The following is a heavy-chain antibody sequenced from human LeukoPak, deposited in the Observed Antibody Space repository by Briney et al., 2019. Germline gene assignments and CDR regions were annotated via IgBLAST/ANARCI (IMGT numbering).Heavy chain of an antibody. CDR2: ISYDGSNK. CDR3: AKDLNYDFWSGLGN. V-gene: IGHV3-30*18. J-gene: IGHJ4*02. D-gene: IGHD3-3*01. Sequence: PGRSLRLSCAVSGFTVSSYGRHWGRQAPGKGLEWMAFISYDGSNKYYADSVKGRFTISRDNSKNTLYLQMNSLRAEDTAVYYCAKDLNYDFWSGLGNWGQGTLVTVSS. CDR1: GFTVSSYG.